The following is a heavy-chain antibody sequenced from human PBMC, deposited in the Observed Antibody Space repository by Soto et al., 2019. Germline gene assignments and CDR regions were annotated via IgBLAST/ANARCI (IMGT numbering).Heavy chain of an antibody. CDR1: GGTFGSYA. D-gene: IGHD5-18*01. CDR3: ARGPAGYTAMVNYSEY. V-gene: IGHV1-69*06. J-gene: IGHJ4*02. CDR2: IIPIFGTA. Sequence: SVKVSCEASGGTFGSYASRWVRQAPGQGLEWMGGIIPIFGTANYAQKFQGRVTITADKSTSTAYMELSSLRSEDTAVYYCARGPAGYTAMVNYSEYWGQGTLVTVS.